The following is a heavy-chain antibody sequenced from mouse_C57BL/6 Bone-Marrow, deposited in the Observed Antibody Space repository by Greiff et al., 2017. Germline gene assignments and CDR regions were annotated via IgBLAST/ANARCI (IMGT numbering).Heavy chain of an antibody. CDR1: GYTFTDYY. Sequence: QVQLQQSGAELVRPGASVKLSCKASGYTFTDYYINWVKQRPGQGLEWIARIYPGSGNTYYNEKFKGKDTLTAEKSSSTAYMQLSSLTSEDSAVYFCARGWLRFAYWGQGTLVTVSA. V-gene: IGHV1-76*01. J-gene: IGHJ3*01. CDR2: IYPGSGNT. D-gene: IGHD2-3*01. CDR3: ARGWLRFAY.